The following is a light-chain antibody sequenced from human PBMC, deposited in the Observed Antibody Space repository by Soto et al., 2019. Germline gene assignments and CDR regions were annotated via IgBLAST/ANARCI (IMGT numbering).Light chain of an antibody. CDR2: SNN. CDR3: AAWDDSLSGPV. V-gene: IGLV1-44*01. Sequence: QSVLTQPPSASGTPGQRVIISCSGSSSNIGSNTVNWYQQLPGTAPKLLIYSNNQRPSGVPDRFSGSKSGTSASLAISGLQPEDEADYYCAAWDDSLSGPVFGGGTKVTVL. J-gene: IGLJ2*01. CDR1: SSNIGSNT.